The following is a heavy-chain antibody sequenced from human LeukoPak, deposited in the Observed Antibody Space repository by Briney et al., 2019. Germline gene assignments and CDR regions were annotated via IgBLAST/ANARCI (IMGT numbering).Heavy chain of an antibody. V-gene: IGHV4-34*01. CDR2: INHSGST. Sequence: PSETLSLTCAVYGGSFSGYYWSRIRQPPGKGLEWIGEINHSGSTNYNPSLKSRVTISVDTSKNQFSLKLSSVTAADTAVYYCARGGECSSTSCTGAWGFDPWGQGTLVTVSS. CDR1: GGSFSGYY. D-gene: IGHD2-2*01. J-gene: IGHJ5*02. CDR3: ARGGECSSTSCTGAWGFDP.